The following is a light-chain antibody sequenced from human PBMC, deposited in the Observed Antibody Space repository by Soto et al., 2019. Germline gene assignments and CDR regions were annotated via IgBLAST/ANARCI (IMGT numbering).Light chain of an antibody. CDR1: SSDVGGYNY. CDR3: SLYAGSNNLV. J-gene: IGLJ3*02. V-gene: IGLV2-8*01. Sequence: QSALTQPPSASGSPGQSVIISCTGTSSDVGGYNYVSWYQQHPGKAPKLMIYEVNKRPSGVPDRFSGSKSGNTASLTVSGLQAEDEADYYCSLYAGSNNLVFGGGTKLIVL. CDR2: EVN.